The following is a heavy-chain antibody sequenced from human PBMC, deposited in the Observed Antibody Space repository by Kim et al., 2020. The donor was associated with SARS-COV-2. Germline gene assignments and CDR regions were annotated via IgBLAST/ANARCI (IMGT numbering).Heavy chain of an antibody. CDR3: ARTDGSGRFSSAMDV. D-gene: IGHD3-10*01. V-gene: IGHV4-59*01. Sequence: SFKSRATISVDTSKNQFSLKVTSVTAADTAVYYCARTDGSGRFSSAMDVWGQGTSVIVSS. J-gene: IGHJ6*02.